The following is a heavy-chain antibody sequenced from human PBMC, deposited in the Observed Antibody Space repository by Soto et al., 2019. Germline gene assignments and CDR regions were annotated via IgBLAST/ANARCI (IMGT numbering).Heavy chain of an antibody. V-gene: IGHV2-26*01. Sequence: QVTLKESGPVLVKPTETLTLTCTVSGFSLSNARMGVSWIRQPPGKALEWLAHIFSNDEKSYSTSLKSRLTISKDTSKSQVVLTMTNIDPVDTATYYCARIRYSSSWYFGWFDPWGQGTLVTVSS. D-gene: IGHD6-13*01. CDR3: ARIRYSSSWYFGWFDP. CDR2: IFSNDEK. J-gene: IGHJ5*02. CDR1: GFSLSNARMG.